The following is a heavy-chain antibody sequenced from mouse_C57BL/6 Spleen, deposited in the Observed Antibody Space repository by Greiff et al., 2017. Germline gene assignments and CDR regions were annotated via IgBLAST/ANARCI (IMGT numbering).Heavy chain of an antibody. CDR3: AKTGDY. D-gene: IGHD4-1*01. J-gene: IGHJ2*01. CDR2: IDPSDSYT. V-gene: IGHV1-50*01. CDR1: GYTFTSYW. Sequence: QVQLQQPGAELVKPGASVKLSCKASGYTFTSYWMQWVKQRPGQGLGWIGVIDPSDSYTNYNQKFKGKATLTVDTSSSTAYMQLSSLTSEDSAVYYCAKTGDYWGQGTTLTVSS.